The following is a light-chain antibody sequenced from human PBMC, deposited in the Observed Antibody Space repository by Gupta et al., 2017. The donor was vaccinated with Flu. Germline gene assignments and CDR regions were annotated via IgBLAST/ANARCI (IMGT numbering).Light chain of an antibody. CDR3: QVWDSTSWPMV. CDR1: HIRRKS. Sequence: GKRDTSTRGGKHIRRKSVHWCQQKTVQAPELVVYCDKGRHSERRERCSGSNYGITATVTRSWVEAEDEADYYCQVWDSTSWPMVFGGGTKLTVL. CDR2: CDK. J-gene: IGLJ2*01. V-gene: IGLV3-21*03.